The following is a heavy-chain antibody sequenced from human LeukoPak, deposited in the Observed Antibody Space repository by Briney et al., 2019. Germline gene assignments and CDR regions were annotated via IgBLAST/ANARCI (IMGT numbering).Heavy chain of an antibody. CDR3: ARGRESSWDLDY. V-gene: IGHV1-3*03. Sequence: ASVKVSCKASGYTFTIYAMHWVRQAPGQRLEWMGWINAGNGNTKYSQEFQGRVTITRDTSASTAYMELSSLRSEDMAVYYCARGRESSWDLDYWGQGTLVTVSS. J-gene: IGHJ4*02. CDR2: INAGNGNT. CDR1: GYTFTIYA. D-gene: IGHD6-13*01.